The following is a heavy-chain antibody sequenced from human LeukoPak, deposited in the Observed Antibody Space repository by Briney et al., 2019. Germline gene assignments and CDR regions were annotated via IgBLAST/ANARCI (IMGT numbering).Heavy chain of an antibody. V-gene: IGHV1-2*02. Sequence: GASVKVSCKASGYTFTDYYMYWVRQAPGQGLERMGWIYPNSGGTNYAQKFQGRVTMTRDTSISTAYMELTSLTFDDTAVYYCARDGDAVMVDFDYWGQGTLVTVSS. CDR1: GYTFTDYY. CDR3: ARDGDAVMVDFDY. CDR2: IYPNSGGT. J-gene: IGHJ4*02. D-gene: IGHD5-18*01.